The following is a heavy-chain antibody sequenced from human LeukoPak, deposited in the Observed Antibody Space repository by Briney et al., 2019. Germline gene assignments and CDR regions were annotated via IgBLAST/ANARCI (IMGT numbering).Heavy chain of an antibody. D-gene: IGHD4-11*01. CDR1: GFTFSTHA. Sequence: GGSLRLSCAASGFTFSTHAIHWVRQAPGKGLEWVAVISYDGTNKNYADSVKGRFTICGDNSKNTLYLQLNSLRAEDTAVYYCSRDRTPNWSAYSNPTFHYWGQGTLVTVSS. CDR2: ISYDGTNK. CDR3: SRDRTPNWSAYSNPTFHY. V-gene: IGHV3-30*07. J-gene: IGHJ4*02.